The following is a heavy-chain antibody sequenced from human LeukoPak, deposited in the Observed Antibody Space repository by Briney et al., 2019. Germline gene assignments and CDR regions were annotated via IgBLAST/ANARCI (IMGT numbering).Heavy chain of an antibody. D-gene: IGHD1-26*01. CDR3: AKGGSYYEHDY. CDR2: ISYDGSNK. Sequence: PGGSLRLSCAASGFTFSSYAMSWVRQAPGKGLEWVAVISYDGSNKYYADSVKGRFTISRDNSKNTLYLQMNSLRAEDTAVYYCAKGGSYYEHDYWGQGTLVTVSS. J-gene: IGHJ4*02. CDR1: GFTFSSYA. V-gene: IGHV3-30*18.